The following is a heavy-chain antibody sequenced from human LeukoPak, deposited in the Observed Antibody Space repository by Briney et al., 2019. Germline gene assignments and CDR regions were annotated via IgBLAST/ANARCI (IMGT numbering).Heavy chain of an antibody. CDR2: FDPEDCET. D-gene: IGHD6-13*01. Sequence: ASVKVSFKVSGYTLTELSMHWVRQAPGKGLEWMGGFDPEDCETIYAQKFQGRVTMTEDTSTDTAYMEVSSLKSEDTAVYYCATAILKISSWYRLALQNWFDPWGQGTLVTVSS. CDR1: GYTLTELS. V-gene: IGHV1-24*01. J-gene: IGHJ5*02. CDR3: ATAILKISSWYRLALQNWFDP.